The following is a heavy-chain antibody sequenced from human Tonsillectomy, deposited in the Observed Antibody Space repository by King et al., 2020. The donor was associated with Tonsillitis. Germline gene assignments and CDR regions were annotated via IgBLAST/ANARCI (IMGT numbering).Heavy chain of an antibody. CDR2: IYYSGNT. Sequence: QLQESGPGLVKPSGTLSLTCTVSGGSISSNNYYWGWIRQPPGKGLEWIGSIYYSGNTYYNPSLKSRLTISADTSKNQVSLKLSSVTAADTAVYYCARHLGVRYSYGAGGGWYFDLWGRGTLVTVSS. V-gene: IGHV4-39*01. D-gene: IGHD5-18*01. CDR3: ARHLGVRYSYGAGGGWYFDL. J-gene: IGHJ2*01. CDR1: GGSISSNNYY.